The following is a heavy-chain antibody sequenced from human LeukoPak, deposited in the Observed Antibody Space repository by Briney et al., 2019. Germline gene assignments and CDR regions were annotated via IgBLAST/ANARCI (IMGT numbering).Heavy chain of an antibody. Sequence: PSETLSLTCTVSGGSVSSSSYYWGWIRQPPGKGLEWIVSIYYSGSTYYNPPLKSRVTIPVDTSKNHFSLKLSSVTAADTAVYYCARHSSLRRGWFDPWGQGTLVTVSS. CDR1: GGSVSSSSYY. CDR3: ARHSSLRRGWFDP. D-gene: IGHD3-10*01. V-gene: IGHV4-39*01. CDR2: IYYSGST. J-gene: IGHJ5*02.